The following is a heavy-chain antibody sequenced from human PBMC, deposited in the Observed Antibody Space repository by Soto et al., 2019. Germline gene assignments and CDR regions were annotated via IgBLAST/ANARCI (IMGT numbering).Heavy chain of an antibody. V-gene: IGHV1-24*01. CDR2: FDPEDGET. CDR3: ATENWDKTTGSGNYDY. J-gene: IGHJ4*02. CDR1: GYTLTELS. Sequence: GASVKVSCKVSGYTLTELSMHWVRQAPGKGLEWMGGFDPEDGETIYAQKFQGRVTMTEDTSTDTAYMELSSLRSEDTAVYYCATENWDKTTGSGNYDYWGQGTLVTVSS. D-gene: IGHD3-10*01.